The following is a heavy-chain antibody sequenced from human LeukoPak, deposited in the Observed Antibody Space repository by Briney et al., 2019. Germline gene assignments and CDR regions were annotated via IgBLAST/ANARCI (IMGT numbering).Heavy chain of an antibody. J-gene: IGHJ5*02. Sequence: SETLSLTCTVSGGSISSSSYYWGWIRQPPGKGLEWIGRIYYSGSTYYNPSLKSRVTISVDTSKNQFSLKLSSVTAADTAVYYCARVTRLNWFDPWGQGTLVTVSS. D-gene: IGHD2-2*01. CDR3: ARVTRLNWFDP. CDR2: IYYSGST. V-gene: IGHV4-39*07. CDR1: GGSISSSSYY.